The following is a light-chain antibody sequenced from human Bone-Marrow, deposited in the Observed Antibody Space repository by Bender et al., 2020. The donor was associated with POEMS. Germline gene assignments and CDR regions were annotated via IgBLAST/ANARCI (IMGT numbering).Light chain of an antibody. CDR2: GNS. Sequence: QSVLTQPPSVSEAPGQRVTISCTGSSSNIGAGYDVQWYQQLPGTAPKILIYGNSNRPSGVPDRFSASKSGTSASLAITGLQAEDEGDYYCQSYDNSLGGWVFGGGTKLTVL. J-gene: IGLJ3*02. V-gene: IGLV1-40*01. CDR1: SSNIGAGYD. CDR3: QSYDNSLGGWV.